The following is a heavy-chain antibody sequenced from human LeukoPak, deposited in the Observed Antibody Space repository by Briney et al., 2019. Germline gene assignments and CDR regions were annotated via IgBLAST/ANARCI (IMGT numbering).Heavy chain of an antibody. D-gene: IGHD5-12*01. V-gene: IGHV1-2*02. CDR3: ARRGGYDSGIDY. Sequence: ASVKDSCKASGYTFTGYYMHWVRQAPGQGLEWMGWINPNSGGTNYAQKFQGRVTMTRDTSISTAYMELSRLRSDDTAVYYCARRGGYDSGIDYWGQGTLVTVSS. J-gene: IGHJ4*02. CDR1: GYTFTGYY. CDR2: INPNSGGT.